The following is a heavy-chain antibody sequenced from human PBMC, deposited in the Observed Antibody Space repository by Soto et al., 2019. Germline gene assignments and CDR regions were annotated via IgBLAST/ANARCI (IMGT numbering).Heavy chain of an antibody. CDR3: AKGSYSGRYSDFDC. Sequence: XGSLRLSCAAAGFTFSSYGMFWVRQAPGRGLEWVAFISYDGSNKCSDSVKGRFTISRDNSKNTLYLQMNSLRAEDTAVYYCAKGSYSGRYSDFDCWGQGTLVTVSS. J-gene: IGHJ4*02. D-gene: IGHD1-26*01. CDR1: GFTFSSYG. V-gene: IGHV3-30*18. CDR2: ISYDGSNK.